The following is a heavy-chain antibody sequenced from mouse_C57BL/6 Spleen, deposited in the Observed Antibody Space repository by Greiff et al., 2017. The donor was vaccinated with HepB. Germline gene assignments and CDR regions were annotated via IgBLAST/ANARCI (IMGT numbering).Heavy chain of an antibody. Sequence: EVKLQESGGGLVQPGGSMKLSCAASGFTFSDAWMDWVRQSPEKGLEWVAEIRNKANNHATYYAESVKGRFTISRDDSKSSVYLQMNSLRAKDTGIYYCTPSIYYGNYDYAMDDWGQGTSVTVSS. J-gene: IGHJ4*01. CDR2: IRNKANNHAT. V-gene: IGHV6-6*01. CDR1: GFTFSDAW. CDR3: TPSIYYGNYDYAMDD. D-gene: IGHD2-1*01.